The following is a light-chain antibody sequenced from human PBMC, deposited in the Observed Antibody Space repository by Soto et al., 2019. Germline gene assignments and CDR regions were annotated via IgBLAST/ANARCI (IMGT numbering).Light chain of an antibody. CDR1: QSVSSY. J-gene: IGKJ5*01. V-gene: IGKV3-15*01. CDR2: GAS. CDR3: QQYNNWPPQIT. Sequence: IVLTQSPGTLSFSPGERASLSWRAIQSVSSYLAWYQQKPGQAPRLLIYGASTRATGIPARFSGSGSGTEFTLTISSLQSEDFAVYYCQQYNNWPPQITLGQGTRLEIK.